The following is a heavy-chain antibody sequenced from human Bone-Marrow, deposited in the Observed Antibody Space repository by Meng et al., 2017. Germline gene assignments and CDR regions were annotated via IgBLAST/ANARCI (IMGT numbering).Heavy chain of an antibody. J-gene: IGHJ3*02. V-gene: IGHV4-59*01. Sequence: GSLRLSCTVSGGSISDSYWNWIRQPPGKGLEWIGCIYDSGNTNYNPSLKSRVSMSLDTSKNQFSLKVNSVTAADTAIYYCARRIWFGEIVAFDIWGQGIMVTVSS. D-gene: IGHD3-10*01. CDR1: GGSISDSY. CDR2: IYDSGNT. CDR3: ARRIWFGEIVAFDI.